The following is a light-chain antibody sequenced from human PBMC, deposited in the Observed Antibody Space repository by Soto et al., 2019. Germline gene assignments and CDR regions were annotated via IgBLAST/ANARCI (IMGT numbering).Light chain of an antibody. J-gene: IGKJ1*01. CDR3: MQGTYWPPT. V-gene: IGKV2-24*01. CDR1: QSLVHSDGYTY. CDR2: RVS. Sequence: IVMTQTPLSSPVTLGQPASISCRSSQSLVHSDGYTYLSWYQLKPGQPPRLFIYRVSNRFSGVPDRFSGSGAGTDFTLRISRVESEDVGVYYCMQGTYWPPTFGQGTKVEIK.